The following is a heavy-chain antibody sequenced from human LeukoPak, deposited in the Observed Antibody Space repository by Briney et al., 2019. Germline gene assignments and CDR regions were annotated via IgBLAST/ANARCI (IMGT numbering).Heavy chain of an antibody. CDR1: GFTFSSYA. CDR3: AKAPPLALSSGWYYFDY. Sequence: GGSLRLSCAASGFTFSSYAMSWVRQAPGKGLEWVSAIGGSGGSTYYADSVKGRFTISRDNSKNTLYLQMNSLRAEDTPVYYCAKAPPLALSSGWYYFDYWGQGTLVTVSS. D-gene: IGHD6-19*01. V-gene: IGHV3-23*01. CDR2: IGGSGGST. J-gene: IGHJ4*02.